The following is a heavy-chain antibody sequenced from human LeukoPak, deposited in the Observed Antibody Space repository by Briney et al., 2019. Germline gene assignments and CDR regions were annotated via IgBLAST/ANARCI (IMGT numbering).Heavy chain of an antibody. Sequence: PGRCRTLSCAAATFTLSSYGMHWVRQAEGKGMEWEAFTRYDGSNKYDADSVKGRFTISRDTSKNTLYLQMNTLRAEDTAVYYCANQLTYYYDSSGYYDADDFDIWGQGTMVTVSS. D-gene: IGHD3-22*01. J-gene: IGHJ3*02. CDR1: TFTLSSYG. CDR2: TRYDGSNK. V-gene: IGHV3-30*02. CDR3: ANQLTYYYDSSGYYDADDFDI.